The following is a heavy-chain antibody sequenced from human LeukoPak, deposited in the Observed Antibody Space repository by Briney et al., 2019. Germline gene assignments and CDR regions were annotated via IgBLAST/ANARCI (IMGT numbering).Heavy chain of an antibody. Sequence: SQTLSLTCTVSGGSISSGSYYWSWIRQPAGKGLEWIGRIYTSGSTNSNPSLKSRATISVNTSKNQFSLKLSSVTAADTAVYYCAREDWYYFDYWGQGTLVTVSS. J-gene: IGHJ4*02. CDR2: IYTSGST. CDR1: GGSISSGSYY. CDR3: AREDWYYFDY. V-gene: IGHV4-61*02. D-gene: IGHD3/OR15-3a*01.